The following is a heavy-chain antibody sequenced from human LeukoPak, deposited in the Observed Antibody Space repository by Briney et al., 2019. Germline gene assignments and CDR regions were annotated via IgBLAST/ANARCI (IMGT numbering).Heavy chain of an antibody. Sequence: GGSLRLSCAASGFTFSSYWMHWVRQAPGKGLVWVSRINSDGSSTSHADSVKGRFTISRDNAKNTLYLEMNSPRAEDTAVYYCSLSGYYYMIDYWGQGTLVTVSS. CDR1: GFTFSSYW. V-gene: IGHV3-74*01. CDR3: SLSGYYYMIDY. J-gene: IGHJ4*02. D-gene: IGHD3-22*01. CDR2: INSDGSST.